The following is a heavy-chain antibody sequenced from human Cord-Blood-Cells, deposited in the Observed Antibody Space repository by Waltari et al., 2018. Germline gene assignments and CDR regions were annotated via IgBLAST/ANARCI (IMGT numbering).Heavy chain of an antibody. CDR2: IYHSGST. D-gene: IGHD6-13*01. CDR1: GYSISSGYY. Sequence: QVQLQESGPGLVKPSETLSLTCAVSGYSISSGYYWGWIRQPPGKGLEWIGSIYHSGSTYYNPSLKGRVTISVDTSKNQFSLKLSSVTAADTAVYYWARLIAAAGTIDYWGQGTLVTVSS. J-gene: IGHJ4*02. V-gene: IGHV4-38-2*01. CDR3: ARLIAAAGTIDY.